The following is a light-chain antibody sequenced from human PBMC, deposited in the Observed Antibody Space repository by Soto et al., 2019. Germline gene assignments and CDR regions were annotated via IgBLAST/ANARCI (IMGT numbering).Light chain of an antibody. J-gene: IGKJ1*01. CDR2: SAS. CDR1: QSVSRY. Sequence: EIQMTQSPSSLSASVGDRVTISCRASQSVSRYLSWYQQKPGKAPKLLIYSASSLQRGVPSRFSGSGSGTDFTLTVSSLRPEDSATYFCQQTYSSPPTFGQGTKVDIK. CDR3: QQTYSSPPT. V-gene: IGKV1-39*01.